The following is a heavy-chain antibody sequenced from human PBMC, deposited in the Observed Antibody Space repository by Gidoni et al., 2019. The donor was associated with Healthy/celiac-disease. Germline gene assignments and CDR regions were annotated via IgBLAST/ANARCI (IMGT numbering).Heavy chain of an antibody. Sequence: QVQLVESGGGVVQPGRSLRLSCAASGFTFSSYGMHWVRQDPGKGLEWVAVIWYDGSNKYYADSVKGRFTISRDTSKNTLYLQMNSLRAEDTAVYYCAREHSSGWPNDAFDIWGQGTMVTVSS. CDR1: GFTFSSYG. J-gene: IGHJ3*02. CDR2: IWYDGSNK. D-gene: IGHD6-19*01. CDR3: AREHSSGWPNDAFDI. V-gene: IGHV3-33*01.